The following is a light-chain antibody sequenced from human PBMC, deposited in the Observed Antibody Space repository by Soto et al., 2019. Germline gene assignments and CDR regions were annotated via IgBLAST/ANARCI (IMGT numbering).Light chain of an antibody. V-gene: IGLV1-44*01. J-gene: IGLJ2*01. CDR1: SSNIGSNT. CDR3: AAWDDSLNVV. CDR2: SNN. Sequence: VVTQPPSASGTPGQRVTISCSGSSSNIGSNTVNWYQQLPGTAPKLLIYSNNQRPSGGPDRFSGSKSGTSASLAISGLQSEDEADYYCAAWDDSLNVVFGGGTKLTVL.